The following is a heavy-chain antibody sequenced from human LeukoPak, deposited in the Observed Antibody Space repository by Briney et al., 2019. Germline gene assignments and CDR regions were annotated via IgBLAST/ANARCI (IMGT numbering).Heavy chain of an antibody. V-gene: IGHV3-48*02. CDR2: ISSSSSTI. Sequence: GRSLRLSCAASGFTFSSYSMNWVRQAPGKGLEWVSYISSSSSTIYYADSVKGRFTISRDNAKNSLYLQMSSLRDEDTAVYYCARATNYGSGLTRNFDYWGQGTLVTVSS. D-gene: IGHD3-10*01. J-gene: IGHJ4*02. CDR1: GFTFSSYS. CDR3: ARATNYGSGLTRNFDY.